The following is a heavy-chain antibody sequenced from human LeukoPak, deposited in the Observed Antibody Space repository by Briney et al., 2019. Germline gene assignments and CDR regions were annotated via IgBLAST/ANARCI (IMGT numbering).Heavy chain of an antibody. J-gene: IGHJ6*02. Sequence: SETLSLTCAVYGGSFSVYYWTWIRQPPGKGLEWIGEINHRGSTNHNPSLKSRVTISVDTSKNQFSLKLSSVTAADTAVYYCARGLWYYGSGGPRYGMDVWGQGTTVTVSS. CDR3: ARGLWYYGSGGPRYGMDV. CDR1: GGSFSVYY. CDR2: INHRGST. D-gene: IGHD3-10*01. V-gene: IGHV4-34*01.